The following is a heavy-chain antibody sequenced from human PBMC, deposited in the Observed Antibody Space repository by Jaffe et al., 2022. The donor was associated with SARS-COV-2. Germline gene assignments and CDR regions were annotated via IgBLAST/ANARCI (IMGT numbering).Heavy chain of an antibody. CDR2: ISWDGGST. CDR3: AKGEGTLYYYGMDV. J-gene: IGHJ6*02. D-gene: IGHD1-1*01. CDR1: GFTFDDYT. V-gene: IGHV3-43*01. Sequence: EVQLVESGGVVVQPGGSLRLSCAASGFTFDDYTMHWVRQAPGKGLEWVSLISWDGGSTYYADSVKGRFTISRDNSKNSLYLQMNSLRTEDTALYYCAKGEGTLYYYGMDVWGQGTTVTVSS.